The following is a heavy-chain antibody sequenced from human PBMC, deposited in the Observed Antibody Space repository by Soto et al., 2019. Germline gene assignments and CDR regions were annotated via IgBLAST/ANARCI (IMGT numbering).Heavy chain of an antibody. J-gene: IGHJ4*02. D-gene: IGHD4-4*01. CDR3: ARHRRTTVAKFYFDN. CDR1: GGSINSYC. Sequence: QVQLQESGPGLVKPSETLSLTCTVSGGSINSYCWSWIRQPPGKGLEWIAYIFDSGNANYNPSLKSRVTISVDTSKNQFSPKLTSVTAVDTAVYYCARHRRTTVAKFYFDNWGQGALVTVSS. CDR2: IFDSGNA. V-gene: IGHV4-59*08.